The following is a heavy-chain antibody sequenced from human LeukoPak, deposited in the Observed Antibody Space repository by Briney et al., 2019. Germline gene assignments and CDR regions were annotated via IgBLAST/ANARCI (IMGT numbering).Heavy chain of an antibody. V-gene: IGHV4-59*01. CDR1: GGSISSYY. CDR3: ARSSADTAMFHY. Sequence: SETLSLTCAVSGGSISSYYWSWSRQPPRKRLEWCAYIFYSSSTNYNPPPKSRVTIPSDTSMYQLTLNLSVVTAADTAVYCCARSSADTAMFHYWGQGTLVTVSS. CDR2: IFYSSST. J-gene: IGHJ4*02. D-gene: IGHD5-18*01.